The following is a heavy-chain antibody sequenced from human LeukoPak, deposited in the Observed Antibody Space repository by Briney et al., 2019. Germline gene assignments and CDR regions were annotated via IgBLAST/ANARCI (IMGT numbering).Heavy chain of an antibody. CDR3: AKAGDGYSSGWTFDY. D-gene: IGHD6-19*01. CDR2: ISYDGSNK. J-gene: IGHJ4*02. CDR1: GFTFSSYG. Sequence: PGGPLRLSSAASGFTFSSYGMHWVRQAPGKGLEWVAVISYDGSNKYYADSVKGRFTISRDNSKNTLYLQMNSLRAEDTAVYYCAKAGDGYSSGWTFDYWGQGTLVTVSS. V-gene: IGHV3-30*18.